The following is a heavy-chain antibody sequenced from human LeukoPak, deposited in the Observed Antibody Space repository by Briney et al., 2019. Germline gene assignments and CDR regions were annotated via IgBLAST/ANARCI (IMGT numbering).Heavy chain of an antibody. V-gene: IGHV4-34*01. CDR3: ARHYGP. D-gene: IGHD3-16*01. Sequence: SETLSLTCAVYGGSFSGYYWSWIRQPPGKGLEWIGYIYDSGSTYYNPSLKSRITISVDTSENRFSLKLNSVTATDTAVYYCARHYGPWGQGTLVTVSS. J-gene: IGHJ4*02. CDR1: GGSFSGYY. CDR2: IYDSGST.